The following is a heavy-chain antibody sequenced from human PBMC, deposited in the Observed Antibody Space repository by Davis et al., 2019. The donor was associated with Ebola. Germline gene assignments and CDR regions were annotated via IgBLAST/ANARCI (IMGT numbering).Heavy chain of an antibody. Sequence: SETLSLTCTVSGGSISSSSYYWGWIRQPPGKGLEWIGSIYYSGSTYYNPSLKSRVTISVDTSKNQFSLKLSSVTAADTAVYYCARQKYYDILTGGNYYYYYGMDVWGQGTTVTVSS. V-gene: IGHV4-39*01. CDR3: ARQKYYDILTGGNYYYYYGMDV. CDR2: IYYSGST. D-gene: IGHD3-9*01. CDR1: GGSISSSSYY. J-gene: IGHJ6*02.